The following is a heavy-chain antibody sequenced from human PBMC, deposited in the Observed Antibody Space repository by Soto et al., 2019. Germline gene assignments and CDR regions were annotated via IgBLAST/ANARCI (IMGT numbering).Heavy chain of an antibody. CDR3: ARVMTHWYFDR. J-gene: IGHJ2*01. CDR1: GYTFTGYY. Sequence: QVQLVQSGAEVKKPGASVKVSCKASGYTFTGYYMHWVRQAPGQGLEWMGWINPNRGGTNYAQKLHGRVTMARDQSISTAYMELSRRRSDDTAVYYCARVMTHWYFDRWGRGTLVTVSS. V-gene: IGHV1-2*02. CDR2: INPNRGGT.